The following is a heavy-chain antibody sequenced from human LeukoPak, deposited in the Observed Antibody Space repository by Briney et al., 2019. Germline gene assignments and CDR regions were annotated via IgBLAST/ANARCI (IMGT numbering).Heavy chain of an antibody. CDR1: AFTFSTYW. Sequence: GGSLRLSCAASAFTFSTYWMHWVRQAPGKGLVWVSRINTDGSTPNYAGSVKGRFTISRDNSKNTLYLQMNSLRAEDTAVYYCGKGVISSAKYSFGSWGQGTLVTVSS. D-gene: IGHD2-2*01. CDR3: GKGVISSAKYSFGS. CDR2: INTDGSTP. V-gene: IGHV3-74*01. J-gene: IGHJ4*02.